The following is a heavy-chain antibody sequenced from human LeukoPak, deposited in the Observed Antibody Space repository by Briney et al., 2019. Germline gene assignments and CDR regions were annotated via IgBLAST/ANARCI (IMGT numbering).Heavy chain of an antibody. Sequence: GASVTVSCKTSGYSFTDYYMHWVRQAPGQGLEWMGWINPNSAGTSTAQKFQGGITMTRDTSITTVYMEVSWLTSDDTAIYSCARADRLDGSPSLFGPWGQGTLVTVFS. J-gene: IGHJ5*02. CDR3: ARADRLDGSPSLFGP. CDR2: INPNSAGT. CDR1: GYSFTDYY. V-gene: IGHV1-2*02. D-gene: IGHD1-26*01.